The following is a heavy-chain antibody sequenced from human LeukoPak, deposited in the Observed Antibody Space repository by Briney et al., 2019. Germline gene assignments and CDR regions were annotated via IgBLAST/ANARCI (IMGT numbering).Heavy chain of an antibody. CDR3: AKALGARVAAAGTFGMDV. Sequence: PGRSLRLSCAASGFTFDDYAMHWVRQAPGKGLEWVSGISWNSGSIGYADSVKGRFTISRDNAKNSLYLQMNSLRAEDTALYYCAKALGARVAAAGTFGMDVWGQGTTVTVSS. CDR1: GFTFDDYA. V-gene: IGHV3-9*01. J-gene: IGHJ6*02. D-gene: IGHD6-13*01. CDR2: ISWNSGSI.